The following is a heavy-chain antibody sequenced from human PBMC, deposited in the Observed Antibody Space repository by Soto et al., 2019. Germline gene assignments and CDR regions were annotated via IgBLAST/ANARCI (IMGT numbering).Heavy chain of an antibody. J-gene: IGHJ5*01. Sequence: DVQLLESGGGLVQPGGSLTLSCAASRFTFSDFAMSWVRQAPGNGLEWVSSIGGGGTDTYYADSVKGRFTIYRDNSKNTLYLQMDGLIDEDTAVYYCAKDAVPYNGKWDWFDSWGQGTLVIVSS. D-gene: IGHD1-20*01. CDR2: IGGGGTDT. CDR1: RFTFSDFA. V-gene: IGHV3-23*01. CDR3: AKDAVPYNGKWDWFDS.